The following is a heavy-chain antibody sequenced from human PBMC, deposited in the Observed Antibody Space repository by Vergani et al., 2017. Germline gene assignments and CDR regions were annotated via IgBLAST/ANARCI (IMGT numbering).Heavy chain of an antibody. CDR2: IIPVLGKT. CDR3: ARDPHVYVGDPEDYDYGIDV. D-gene: IGHD2-21*02. V-gene: IGHV1-69*08. CDR1: GATFRSNT. J-gene: IGHJ6*02. Sequence: QVQLVHSGAEVKKPGSSVKVSCKASGATFRSNTISWGRQVPGQGLEWMGRIIPVLGKTKYAQNFQGRLTITADTSTTTDYMELTSLRSQDTAVYYCARDPHVYVGDPEDYDYGIDVWGQXP.